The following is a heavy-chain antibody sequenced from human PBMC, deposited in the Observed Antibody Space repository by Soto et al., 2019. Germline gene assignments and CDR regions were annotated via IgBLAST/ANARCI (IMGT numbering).Heavy chain of an antibody. CDR3: LRGQYLTFGGVFGPYYYYYAMVV. J-gene: IGHJ6*02. CDR2: MNPNSGNT. V-gene: IGHV1-8*01. D-gene: IGHD3-16*01. Sequence: GASVKVSCKASGYTFTRYDINWVRQATGQGLEWMGWMNPNSGNTGYAQKFQGRVTMTRNTSISTAYMELSSLRSEDTAVYYFLRGQYLTFGGVFGPYYYYYAMVVWG. CDR1: GYTFTRYD.